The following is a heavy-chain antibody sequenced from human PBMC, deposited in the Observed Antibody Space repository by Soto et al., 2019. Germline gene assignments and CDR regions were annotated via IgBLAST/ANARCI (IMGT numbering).Heavy chain of an antibody. CDR1: GGTLSDHG. CDR2: TIPVFNTA. Sequence: QVQLEQSGAEVKKPGSSVKVSCKASGGTLSDHGVAWLRQAPGQGLEWMGGTIPVFNTAKYAQKCQGRVPVTADQFTNIAYLELSSLRSEDTAFYFCARGVYGSGNYYTGPSAFDIWGQGTMVIVSS. V-gene: IGHV1-69*01. J-gene: IGHJ3*02. D-gene: IGHD3-10*01. CDR3: ARGVYGSGNYYTGPSAFDI.